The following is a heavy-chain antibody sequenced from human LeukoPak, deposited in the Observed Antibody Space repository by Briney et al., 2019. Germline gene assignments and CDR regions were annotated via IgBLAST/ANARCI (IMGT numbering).Heavy chain of an antibody. CDR3: ARDIATSYYYYGMDV. J-gene: IGHJ6*02. V-gene: IGHV3-48*03. D-gene: IGHD2-21*01. CDR2: ISSSGSTI. Sequence: PGGSLRLSCAASGFTFSSYEMNWVRQAPGKGLEWVSYISSSGSTIYYADSVKGRFTISRDNAKNSLYLQMNSLRAEDTAVYYCARDIATSYYYYGMDVWGQGTTVTVSS. CDR1: GFTFSSYE.